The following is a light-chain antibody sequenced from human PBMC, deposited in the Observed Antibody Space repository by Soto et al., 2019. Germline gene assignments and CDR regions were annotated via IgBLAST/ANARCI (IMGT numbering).Light chain of an antibody. Sequence: EIVLTQSPGTLSLSPGERATLSCRASQSVSSSYLAWYQQKPGQAPRLLIYGASSRATGIPDRFSGSGSGTDFTLTISRLEPEEFGVYYCQQYGSSPPWTFGQGTKVDIK. CDR2: GAS. J-gene: IGKJ1*01. CDR3: QQYGSSPPWT. CDR1: QSVSSSY. V-gene: IGKV3-20*01.